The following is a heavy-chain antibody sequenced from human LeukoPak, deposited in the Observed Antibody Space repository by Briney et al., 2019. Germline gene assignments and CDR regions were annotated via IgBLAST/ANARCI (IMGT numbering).Heavy chain of an antibody. CDR1: GFTFSSYG. D-gene: IGHD1-26*01. CDR2: IRYDGSNK. CDR3: AKDASSGSYAPFDY. V-gene: IGHV3-30*02. J-gene: IGHJ4*02. Sequence: GGSLRLSCAASGFTFSSYGMHWVRQAPGKGLEWVAFIRYDGSNKYYADSVKGRFTTSRDNSKNTLYLQMNSLRAEDTAVYYCAKDASSGSYAPFDYWGQGTLVTVSS.